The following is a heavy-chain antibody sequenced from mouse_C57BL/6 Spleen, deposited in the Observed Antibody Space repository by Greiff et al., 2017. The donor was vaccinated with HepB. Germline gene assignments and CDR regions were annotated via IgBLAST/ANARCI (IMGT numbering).Heavy chain of an antibody. D-gene: IGHD2-2*01. CDR1: GFTFSDYY. V-gene: IGHV5-16*01. CDR3: ARGDYGYDGEYFDV. CDR2: INYDGSST. J-gene: IGHJ1*03. Sequence: EVMLVESEGGLVQPGSSMKLSCTASGFTFSDYYMAWVRQVPEKGLEWVANINYDGSSTYYLDSLKSRFIISRDNAKNILYLQMSSLKSEDTATYYCARGDYGYDGEYFDVWGTGTTVTVSS.